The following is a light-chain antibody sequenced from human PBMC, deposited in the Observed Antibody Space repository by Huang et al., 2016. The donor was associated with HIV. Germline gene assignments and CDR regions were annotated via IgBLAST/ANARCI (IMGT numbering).Light chain of an antibody. CDR1: QGIGKS. J-gene: IGKJ2*01. CDR2: ETF. Sequence: ERVLSPSPGTLSVSPGENATLPCRTSQGIGKSLARYQRKPGQAPRLLIYETFMRAADIPARISGGGSNIDFTLTISIQQYEDSAVYYYQQYHESPRTFGQGTKVEIK. V-gene: IGKV3D-15*03. CDR3: QQYHESPRT.